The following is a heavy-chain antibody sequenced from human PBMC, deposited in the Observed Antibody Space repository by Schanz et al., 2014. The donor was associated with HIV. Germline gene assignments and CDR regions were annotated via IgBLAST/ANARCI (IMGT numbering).Heavy chain of an antibody. V-gene: IGHV1-69*01. Sequence: QVQLLQSGAELKKPGSSVKVSCKASGGTFGTYGFTWVRQAPGQGLEWVGGIIPIFATPNYAQKFQGRVTITADESTSTAYMELSSLRSDDTAMYYCARGLKDSSSSEAFHIWGQGTMVTVSS. D-gene: IGHD6-6*01. CDR3: ARGLKDSSSSEAFHI. CDR2: IIPIFATP. CDR1: GGTFGTYG. J-gene: IGHJ3*02.